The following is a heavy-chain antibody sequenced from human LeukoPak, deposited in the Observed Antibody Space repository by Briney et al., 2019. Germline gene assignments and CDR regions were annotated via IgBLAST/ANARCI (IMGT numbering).Heavy chain of an antibody. J-gene: IGHJ4*02. CDR1: GFTFSSYN. CDR3: ARGGYYYDSSGSEPFDY. V-gene: IGHV3-48*04. D-gene: IGHD3-22*01. Sequence: GSLRLSCAASGFTFSSYNINWVRQAPGKGLEWVSYISLSSSTIYYADSVKGRFTISRDNAKNSLYLQMNSLRAEDTAVYYCARGGYYYDSSGSEPFDYWGQGTLVTVSS. CDR2: ISLSSSTI.